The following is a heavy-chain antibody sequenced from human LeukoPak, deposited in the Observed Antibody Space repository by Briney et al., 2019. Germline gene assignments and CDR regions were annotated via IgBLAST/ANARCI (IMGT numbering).Heavy chain of an antibody. V-gene: IGHV3-33*01. J-gene: IGHJ4*02. CDR2: IWYDGSNK. CDR1: GFTFSSYG. CDR3: ARGDSSGESLDY. D-gene: IGHD3-22*01. Sequence: GGSLRLSCAASGFTFSSYGMHWVRQAPGKGLEWVAVIWYDGSNKYYADSVKGRFTISRDNSKNTLYLQMNSLRAEDTAVYYCARGDSSGESLDYWGQGTLVTVPS.